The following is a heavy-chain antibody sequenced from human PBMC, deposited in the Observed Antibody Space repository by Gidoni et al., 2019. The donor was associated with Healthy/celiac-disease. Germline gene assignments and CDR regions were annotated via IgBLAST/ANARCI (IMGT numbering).Heavy chain of an antibody. CDR1: GFPLSSYS. J-gene: IGHJ3*02. V-gene: IGHV3-21*01. D-gene: IGHD6-13*01. Sequence: EVQLVESGGGMVKPGGSLRLSCAAPGFPLSSYSMNWVRQAPGKGLEWVSSISSSSSYIYYADSVKGRFTISRDNAKNSLYLQMNSLRAEDTAVYYCARGAAAAGRGAFDIWGQGTMVTVSS. CDR3: ARGAAAAGRGAFDI. CDR2: ISSSSSYI.